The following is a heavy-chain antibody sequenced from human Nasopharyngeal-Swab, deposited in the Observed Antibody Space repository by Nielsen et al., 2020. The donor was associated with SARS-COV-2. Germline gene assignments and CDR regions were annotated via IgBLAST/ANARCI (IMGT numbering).Heavy chain of an antibody. D-gene: IGHD3-3*01. CDR3: AREALAEITIFGVVSRYSMDV. CDR1: GGSISSGGYY. V-gene: IGHV4-31*03. J-gene: IGHJ6*02. Sequence: SETLSLTCTVSGGSISSGGYYWSWIRQHPGQGLEWIGYIYYSGSTYYNPSLKSRVTTSVDTSKNQFSLKLSSVTAADTAVYCCAREALAEITIFGVVSRYSMDVWGQGTTVTVSS. CDR2: IYYSGST.